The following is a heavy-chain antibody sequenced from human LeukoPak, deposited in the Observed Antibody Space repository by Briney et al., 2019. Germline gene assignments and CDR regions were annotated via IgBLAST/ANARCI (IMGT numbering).Heavy chain of an antibody. CDR1: GGSFSGYY. V-gene: IGHV4-34*01. CDR3: ARHSGYGSGSFNWFDP. Sequence: SETLSLTCAVYGGSFSGYYWSWIRQPPGKGLEWIGEINHSGSTNYNPSLKSRVTISVDTSKNQFSLKLSSVTAADTAVYYCARHSGYGSGSFNWFDPWGQGTLVTVSS. D-gene: IGHD3-10*01. J-gene: IGHJ5*02. CDR2: INHSGST.